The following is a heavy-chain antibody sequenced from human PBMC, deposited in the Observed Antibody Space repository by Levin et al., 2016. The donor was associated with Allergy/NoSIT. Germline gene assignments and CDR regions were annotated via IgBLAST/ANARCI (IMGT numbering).Heavy chain of an antibody. D-gene: IGHD1-26*01. J-gene: IGHJ4*02. CDR3: AAVPPVVGATTDY. V-gene: IGHV3-11*01. CDR2: ISSSGSTI. Sequence: WIRQPPGKGLEWVSYISSSGSTIYYADSVKGRFTISRDNAKNSLYLQMNSLRAEDTAVYYCAAVPPVVGATTDYWGQGTLVTVSS.